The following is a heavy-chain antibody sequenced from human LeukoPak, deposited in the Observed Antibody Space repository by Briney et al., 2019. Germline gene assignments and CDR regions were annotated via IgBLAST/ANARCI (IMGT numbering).Heavy chain of an antibody. CDR1: GFTFSSYS. D-gene: IGHD5-18*01. V-gene: IGHV3-21*01. J-gene: IGHJ4*02. CDR2: ISSSSSYI. Sequence: GGSLRPSCAASGFTFSSYSMNWVRQAPGKGLEWVSSISSSSSYIYYADSVKGRFTISRDNAKNSLYLQMNSLRAEDTAVYYCARDPSPSRYGLYYFDYWGQGTLVTVSS. CDR3: ARDPSPSRYGLYYFDY.